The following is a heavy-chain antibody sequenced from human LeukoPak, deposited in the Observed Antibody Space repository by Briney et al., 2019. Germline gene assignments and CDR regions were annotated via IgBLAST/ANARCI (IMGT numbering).Heavy chain of an antibody. V-gene: IGHV1-69*04. Sequence: ASVKVSCKASGGTFSSYAISWVRQAPGQGLEWMGRIIPILGIANYAQKFQGRVTITADKSTSTAYMEPSSLRSEDTAVYYCARAGRNRYFDWLYDYWGQGTLVTVSS. CDR3: ARAGRNRYFDWLYDY. CDR1: GGTFSSYA. J-gene: IGHJ4*02. CDR2: IIPILGIA. D-gene: IGHD3-9*01.